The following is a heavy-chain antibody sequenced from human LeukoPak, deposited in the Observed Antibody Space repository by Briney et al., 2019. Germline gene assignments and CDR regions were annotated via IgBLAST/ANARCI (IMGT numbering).Heavy chain of an antibody. CDR1: GYSISSGYY. D-gene: IGHD1-26*01. V-gene: IGHV4-38-2*02. Sequence: SETLSLTCTVSGYSISSGYYWGWIRQPPGKGLEGIGSIYHSGSTYYNPSLKSRVTISVDTSKNQFSLKLSSVTAADTAVYYCARDWRELHPHDAFDIWGQGTMVTVSS. CDR2: IYHSGST. J-gene: IGHJ3*02. CDR3: ARDWRELHPHDAFDI.